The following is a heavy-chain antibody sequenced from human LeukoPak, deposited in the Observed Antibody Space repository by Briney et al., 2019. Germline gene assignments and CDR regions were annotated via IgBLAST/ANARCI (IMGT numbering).Heavy chain of an antibody. CDR3: AREISSWYRTEGRFDP. CDR1: GFTFSNYW. V-gene: IGHV3-7*01. D-gene: IGHD6-13*01. J-gene: IGHJ5*02. Sequence: GGSLRLSCAASGFTFSNYWMSWVRQAPGKGLEWVANIKQDGSENYYVDSVEGRFTVSRDNAKNSLYLQMNSLRAEDTAMYYCAREISSWYRTEGRFDPWGQGTLVTVSS. CDR2: IKQDGSEN.